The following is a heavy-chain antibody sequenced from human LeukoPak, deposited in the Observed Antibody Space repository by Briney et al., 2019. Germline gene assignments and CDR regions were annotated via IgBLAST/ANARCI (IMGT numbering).Heavy chain of an antibody. Sequence: GGSLRLSCASSGFTHSSYEMNGVRGARARGLVGVSYISSSGSTIYYAESAKGRFTISRDNAKNSLYLQMNRLRAEDTAVYYCARNDENGMDVWGQGTTVTVSS. J-gene: IGHJ6*02. D-gene: IGHD1-1*01. CDR2: ISSSGSTI. CDR3: ARNDENGMDV. CDR1: GFTHSSYE. V-gene: IGHV3-48*03.